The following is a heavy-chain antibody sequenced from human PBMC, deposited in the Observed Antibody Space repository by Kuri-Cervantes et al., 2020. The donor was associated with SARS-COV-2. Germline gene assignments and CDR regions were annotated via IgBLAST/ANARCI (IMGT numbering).Heavy chain of an antibody. V-gene: IGHV4-34*01. Sequence: SETLSLTCAVSGELFSGYYWTWIRQSPGKGLEWIGEINHSGSTNYNPSLKSRVTISVDMPKDQFSLKVRSVTAADTAVYYCARLPDYSHYYDDAFDIWGQGTMVTDSS. CDR1: GELFSGYY. D-gene: IGHD4-11*01. J-gene: IGHJ3*02. CDR3: ARLPDYSHYYDDAFDI. CDR2: INHSGST.